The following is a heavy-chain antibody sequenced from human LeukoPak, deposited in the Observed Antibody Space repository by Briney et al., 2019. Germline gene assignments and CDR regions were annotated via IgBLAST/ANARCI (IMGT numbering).Heavy chain of an antibody. J-gene: IGHJ5*02. CDR2: TYYRSKWYN. CDR1: GDSVSSNSAA. V-gene: IGHV6-1*01. CDR3: ARDLISPSSSWYQVDWFDP. D-gene: IGHD6-13*01. Sequence: SQTLSLTCAISGDSVSSNSAAWNWIRQSPSRGLEWLGRTYYRSKWYNDYAVSVKSRITINPDTSKNQFSLQLNSVTPEDTAVYYCARDLISPSSSWYQVDWFDPWGQETLVTVSS.